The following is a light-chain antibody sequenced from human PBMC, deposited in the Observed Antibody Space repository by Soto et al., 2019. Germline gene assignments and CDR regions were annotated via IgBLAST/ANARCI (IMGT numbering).Light chain of an antibody. CDR2: GAS. Sequence: EVVLTQSPVTLSLSPGERATLSCRASQSISRTYLAWYQQKPVQAPRLLIYGASSRATGIPDRFSGGGSGTDFTLTISSLQSEDFAVYYCQQYNNWPWTFGQGTKVDIK. CDR3: QQYNNWPWT. CDR1: QSISRTY. V-gene: IGKV3-20*01. J-gene: IGKJ1*01.